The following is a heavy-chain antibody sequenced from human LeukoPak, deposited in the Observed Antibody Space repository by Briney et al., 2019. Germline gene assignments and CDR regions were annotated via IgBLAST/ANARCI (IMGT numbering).Heavy chain of an antibody. J-gene: IGHJ4*02. CDR1: GFNFSDSR. D-gene: IGHD2-21*01. V-gene: IGHV3-7*04. Sequence: GGSLRLSCATSGFNFSDSRMTWGRQAPGKGLQWVANINRDGTEKHFLDSIEGRFTISRDNRKKSLYLQMNSLRPQDTAVYFCVRGDWYFESWGQGTLVTVSS. CDR3: VRGDWYFES. CDR2: INRDGTEK.